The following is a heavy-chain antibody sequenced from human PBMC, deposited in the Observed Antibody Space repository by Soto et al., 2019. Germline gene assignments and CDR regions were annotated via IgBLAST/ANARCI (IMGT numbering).Heavy chain of an antibody. CDR3: AGRDCSGTNCYYLDYYYMDV. D-gene: IGHD2-2*01. CDR2: IYYSGST. CDR1: GGSFSSYY. J-gene: IGHJ6*03. V-gene: IGHV4-59*08. Sequence: QVQLQESGPGLVRPSETLSLTCTVSGGSFSSYYWTWIRQSPGKGLEWIGYIYYSGSTDYNPSLRGRLAISIDTSKNQFSLRVNSMTAADTVVYYCAGRDCSGTNCYYLDYYYMDVWGKGTTVTVSS.